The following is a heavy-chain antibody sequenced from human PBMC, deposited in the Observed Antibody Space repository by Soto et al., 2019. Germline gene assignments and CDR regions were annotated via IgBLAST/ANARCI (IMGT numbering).Heavy chain of an antibody. D-gene: IGHD6-13*01. V-gene: IGHV4-31*03. CDR2: IYYSGST. Sequence: SETLSLTCTVSGGSISSGGYYWSWIRQHPGKGLEWIGYIYYSGSTYYNPSLKSRVTISVDTSKNQFSLKLSSVTAADTAVYYCAREIAAAGTLEFDYWGQGTLVTVSS. J-gene: IGHJ4*02. CDR1: GGSISSGGYY. CDR3: AREIAAAGTLEFDY.